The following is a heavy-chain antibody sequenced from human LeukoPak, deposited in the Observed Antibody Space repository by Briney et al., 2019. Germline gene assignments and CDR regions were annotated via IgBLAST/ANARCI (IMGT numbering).Heavy chain of an antibody. J-gene: IGHJ4*02. CDR2: FDPEDGET. V-gene: IGHV1-24*01. CDR3: AAGKEYYGSGSPGFFDY. CDR1: GYTLTKLS. Sequence: ASVKVSCKVSGYTLTKLSMHWVRQAPGKGLEWMVGFDPEDGETIYAQRFQGRVTLTEDTSTDTAYMELTSLRSDDTAGYYCAAGKEYYGSGSPGFFDYWGQGTLVTVSS. D-gene: IGHD3-10*01.